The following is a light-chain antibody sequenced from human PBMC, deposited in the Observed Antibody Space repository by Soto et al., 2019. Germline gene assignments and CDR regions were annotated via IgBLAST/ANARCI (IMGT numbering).Light chain of an antibody. V-gene: IGKV3-15*01. CDR2: GAS. CDR1: QSVFSD. CDR3: QQYNGWPLT. Sequence: EIVMTQSPATLSVTPGEGATLSCRARQSVFSDLAWYQQKPGLAPRLLIYGASTRATGIPARFSGSGSGTEFTLTISSLQSEDFALYYCQQYNGWPLTFGGGTRVEIK. J-gene: IGKJ4*01.